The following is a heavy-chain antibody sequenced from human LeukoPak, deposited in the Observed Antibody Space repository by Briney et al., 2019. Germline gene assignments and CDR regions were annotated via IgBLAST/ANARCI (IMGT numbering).Heavy chain of an antibody. CDR3: ARVAGPLKSDWFDP. Sequence: ASVKVSCKASGYTFTSYGISWVRRAPGQGLEWMGWISAYNGNTNYAQKLQGRVTMTTDTSKSTAYMELRSLRSDDTAVYYGARVAGPLKSDWFDPWGQGTLVTVSS. J-gene: IGHJ5*02. CDR2: ISAYNGNT. D-gene: IGHD3-10*01. V-gene: IGHV1-18*01. CDR1: GYTFTSYG.